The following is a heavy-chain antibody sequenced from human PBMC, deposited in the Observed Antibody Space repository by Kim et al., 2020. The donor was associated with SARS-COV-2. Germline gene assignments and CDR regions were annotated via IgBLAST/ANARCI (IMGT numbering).Heavy chain of an antibody. CDR2: IYYSGST. CDR3: ARAKAEYSSRGFFNY. CDR1: GGSISSSSYY. V-gene: IGHV4-39*07. J-gene: IGHJ4*02. Sequence: SETLSLTCTVSGGSISSSSYYWGWIRQPPGKGLEWIGSIYYSGSTYYNPSLKSRVTISVDTSKNQFSLKLSSVTAADTAVYYCARAKAEYSSRGFFNYWGQGTLVTVSS. D-gene: IGHD6-13*01.